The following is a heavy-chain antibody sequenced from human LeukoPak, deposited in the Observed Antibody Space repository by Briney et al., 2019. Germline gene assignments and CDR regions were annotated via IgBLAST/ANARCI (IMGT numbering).Heavy chain of an antibody. CDR3: ARYIVVVPAAPSPDAFDI. J-gene: IGHJ3*02. V-gene: IGHV4-59*12. CDR2: IYYSGST. Sequence: SETLSLTCTVSGGSISSYYWSWIRQPPGKGLEWIGYIYYSGSTNYNPSLKSRVTISVDRSKNQFSLKLSSVTAADTAVYYCARYIVVVPAAPSPDAFDIWGQGTMVTVSS. D-gene: IGHD2-2*01. CDR1: GGSISSYY.